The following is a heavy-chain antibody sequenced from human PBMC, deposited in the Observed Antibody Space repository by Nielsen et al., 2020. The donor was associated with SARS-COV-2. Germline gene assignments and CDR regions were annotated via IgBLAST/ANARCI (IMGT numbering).Heavy chain of an antibody. CDR2: VSSSGGST. J-gene: IGHJ3*01. CDR3: ARDGVVRGDALDL. V-gene: IGHV3-23*01. Sequence: GESLKISCAASGFTFHIYAMAWVRRAPGRGLQWVTGVSSSGGSTYYTDSVKGRFSISRDNSKNTLFLLMHSLRVEDTAVYYCARDGVVRGDALDLWGQGTMVTVSS. D-gene: IGHD3-10*01. CDR1: GFTFHIYA.